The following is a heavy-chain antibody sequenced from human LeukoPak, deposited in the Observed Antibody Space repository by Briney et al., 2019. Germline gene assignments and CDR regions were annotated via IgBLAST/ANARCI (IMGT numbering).Heavy chain of an antibody. CDR2: ISPNSGGT. Sequence: ASVTVSCKASGYTFIDYYMHWVRQAPGQGLEWMGWISPNSGGTDYAQKFQGRVTMTRDTSISTAYVELSSLTSDDTAVYYCAIQPWGSGNNWYFDLWGRGTLVTVSS. J-gene: IGHJ2*01. D-gene: IGHD7-27*01. CDR3: AIQPWGSGNNWYFDL. V-gene: IGHV1-2*02. CDR1: GYTFIDYY.